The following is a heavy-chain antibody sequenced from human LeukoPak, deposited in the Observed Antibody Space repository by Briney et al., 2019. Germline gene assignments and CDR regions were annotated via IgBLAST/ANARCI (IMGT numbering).Heavy chain of an antibody. CDR1: GGTFSSYA. CDR2: IIPILGIA. Sequence: ASVKVSCKASGGTFSSYAISWVRQAPGQGLEWMGRIIPILGIANYAQKFQGRVTITADKSTSTAYMELSSLRSEDTAVYYCARDTQQLVPYFYYGMDVWGPGTTVTVSS. V-gene: IGHV1-69*04. D-gene: IGHD6-13*01. J-gene: IGHJ6*02. CDR3: ARDTQQLVPYFYYGMDV.